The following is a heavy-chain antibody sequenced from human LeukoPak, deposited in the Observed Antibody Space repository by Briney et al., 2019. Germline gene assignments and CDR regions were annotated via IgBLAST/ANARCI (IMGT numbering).Heavy chain of an antibody. Sequence: GGSLRLSCAASGFTFSSYWMNWARQAPGKGLEWVASINHNGNVNYYVDSVKGRFTISRDNAKNSLYLQMNSLRAEDTAVYYCALSGYSSSWYNSWGQGTLVTVSS. D-gene: IGHD6-13*01. CDR3: ALSGYSSSWYNS. CDR2: INHNGNVN. J-gene: IGHJ4*02. V-gene: IGHV3-7*01. CDR1: GFTFSSYW.